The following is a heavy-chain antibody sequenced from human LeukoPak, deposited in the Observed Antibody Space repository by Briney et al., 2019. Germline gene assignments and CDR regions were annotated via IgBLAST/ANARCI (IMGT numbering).Heavy chain of an antibody. Sequence: GESLKISCKGSGYSFTSYWIGWVRQMPGKGLEWMGIIYPGDSDTRYSPSFQGQVTISADKSISTAYLQWSSLKASDTAMYYCARPESNYDFWSGPADYWGQGTLVTVSS. V-gene: IGHV5-51*01. CDR2: IYPGDSDT. J-gene: IGHJ4*02. CDR3: ARPESNYDFWSGPADY. CDR1: GYSFTSYW. D-gene: IGHD3-3*01.